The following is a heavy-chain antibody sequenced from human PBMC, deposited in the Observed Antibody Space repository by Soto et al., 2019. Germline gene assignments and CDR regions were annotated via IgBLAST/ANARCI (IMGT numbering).Heavy chain of an antibody. V-gene: IGHV4-31*03. CDR2: IYYSGST. CDR3: ARGGSGYDALEI. CDR1: GGSISSGGYY. Sequence: PSETLSLTCTVSGGSISSGGYYWSWIRQHPGKGLEWIGYIYYSGSTYYNPSLKSRVTISVDTSKNQFSLKLSSVTAADTAVYYRARGGSGYDALEIWGQGTMVTVSS. J-gene: IGHJ3*02. D-gene: IGHD3-22*01.